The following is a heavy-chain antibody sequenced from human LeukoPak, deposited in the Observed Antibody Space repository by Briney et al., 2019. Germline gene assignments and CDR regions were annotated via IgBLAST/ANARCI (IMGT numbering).Heavy chain of an antibody. CDR1: GFTFSSYS. V-gene: IGHV3-21*01. CDR2: ISSSSSYI. CDR3: ARAVTERRYYYYYMDV. Sequence: GGSLRLSCAASGFTFSSYSMNWVRQAPGKGLEWVSSISSSSSYIYYADSVKGRFTISRDNAKNSLYLEMNSLRAEDTAVYYCARAVTERRYYYYYMDVWGKGTTVTISS. D-gene: IGHD2-21*02. J-gene: IGHJ6*03.